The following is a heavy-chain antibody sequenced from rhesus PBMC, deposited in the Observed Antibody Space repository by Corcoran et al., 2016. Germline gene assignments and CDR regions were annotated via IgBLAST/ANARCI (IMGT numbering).Heavy chain of an antibody. CDR2: ITGSGGST. J-gene: IGHJ4*01. CDR3: AILQAYYFDY. CDR1: GGSFSSNY. D-gene: IGHD1-44*01. V-gene: IGHV4-173*01. Sequence: QLQLQESGPGLVKPSETLSLTCAVSGGSFSSNYWSWIRQPPGKGLEWIGRITGSGGSTNYNPSLKSRVTISTGTSQNQFSLKLSSVTAADTAVYYCAILQAYYFDYWGQGVLVTVSS.